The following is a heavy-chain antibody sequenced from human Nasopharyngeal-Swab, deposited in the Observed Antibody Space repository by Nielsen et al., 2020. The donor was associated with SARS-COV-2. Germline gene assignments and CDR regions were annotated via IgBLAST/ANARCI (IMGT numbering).Heavy chain of an antibody. V-gene: IGHV1-46*01. CDR3: ASGGSDFWEGYFDN. Sequence: ASVKVSCKASGYTFTNSHMHWVRQAPGQGLEWMGMINPTGDTTSDAQNFEGRLSVTRDTSTGTVYMELSSPRSEDTAVYYCASGGSDFWEGYFDNWGQGTLVTVSS. J-gene: IGHJ4*02. CDR2: INPTGDTT. D-gene: IGHD3/OR15-3a*01. CDR1: GYTFTNSH.